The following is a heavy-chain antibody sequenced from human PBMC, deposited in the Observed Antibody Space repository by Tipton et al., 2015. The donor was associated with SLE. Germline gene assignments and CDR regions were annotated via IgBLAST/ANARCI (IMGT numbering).Heavy chain of an antibody. D-gene: IGHD2-21*01. V-gene: IGHV4-34*01. CDR2: INHSGST. CDR1: GGSLSGYY. J-gene: IGHJ4*02. CDR3: ARVGPVMATYCDY. Sequence: TLSLTCAVYGGSLSGYYWSWIRQPPGKGLEWIGEINHSGSTNYNPSLKSRVTISVDTSKNQFSLRLSRVTAADTAVYYRARVGPVMATYCDYWGQGTLVTVSS.